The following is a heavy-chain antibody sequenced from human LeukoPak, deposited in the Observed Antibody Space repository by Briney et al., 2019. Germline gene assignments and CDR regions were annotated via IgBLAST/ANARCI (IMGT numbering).Heavy chain of an antibody. J-gene: IGHJ4*02. V-gene: IGHV4-34*01. CDR3: AALSYYLYCSGGSCYDY. CDR2: INHSGST. D-gene: IGHD2-15*01. CDR1: GGSFSGYY. Sequence: PSETLSLTCAVYGGSFSGYYWSWIRQPPGKGLEWIGEINHSGSTNYNPSLKSRVTISVDTSKNQFSLKLSSVTAADTAVYYCAALSYYLYCSGGSCYDYWGQGTLVTVSS.